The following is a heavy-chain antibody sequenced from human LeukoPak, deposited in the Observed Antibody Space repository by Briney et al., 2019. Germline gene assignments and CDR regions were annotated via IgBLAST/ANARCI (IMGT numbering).Heavy chain of an antibody. V-gene: IGHV3-21*01. CDR2: ISSSSSYI. D-gene: IGHD1-7*01. CDR1: GFTFSSYS. Sequence: GGSLRLSCAASGFTFSSYSMNWVRQAPGKGLEWVSSISSSSSYIYYADSVKGRFTISRDNAKNSPYLQMNSLRAEDTAVYYCARAQPRGNYVFAYYYYGMDVWGQGTTVTVSS. J-gene: IGHJ6*02. CDR3: ARAQPRGNYVFAYYYYGMDV.